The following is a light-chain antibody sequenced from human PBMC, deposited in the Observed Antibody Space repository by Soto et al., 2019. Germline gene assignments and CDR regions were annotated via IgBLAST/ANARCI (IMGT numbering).Light chain of an antibody. V-gene: IGKV1-39*01. CDR3: QQSFSSSWT. J-gene: IGKJ1*01. CDR2: ATS. Sequence: DIQLTQSPSSLSASIGDRVTITCRASQSITNSLTWYQQKPGKAPKLLIYATSGLQSGVPSRFSGSGSGTDFTLTISSLQREDFAAYYCQQSFSSSWTFGQGTKVDIK. CDR1: QSITNS.